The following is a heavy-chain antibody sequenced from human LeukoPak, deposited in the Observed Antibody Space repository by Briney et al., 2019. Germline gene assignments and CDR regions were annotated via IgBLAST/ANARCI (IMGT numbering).Heavy chain of an antibody. V-gene: IGHV4-61*03. CDR2: FYNSGRS. Sequence: SQTLSLTCTVSGGSISSGDYYWSWIRQPPGKGLEWIGYFYNSGRSTYNPSLKSRVTISADTSKNNFSLKLNSVTTADTAVYYCTRGAGWLIDYWGQGILVTVSS. CDR1: GGSISSGDYY. J-gene: IGHJ4*02. D-gene: IGHD3-16*01. CDR3: TRGAGWLIDY.